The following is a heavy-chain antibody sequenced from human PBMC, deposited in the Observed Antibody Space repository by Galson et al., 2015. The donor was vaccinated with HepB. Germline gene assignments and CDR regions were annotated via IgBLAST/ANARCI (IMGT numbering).Heavy chain of an antibody. J-gene: IGHJ4*02. Sequence: CAISGDSVSSNSAAWNWIRQSPSRGLEWLGRTYYRSKWYNDYAVSVKSRITINPDTSKNQFSLQLNSVTPEDTAVYYCARDRTYYYESGGFDYWGQGTLVTVSS. CDR2: TYYRSKWYN. CDR1: GDSVSSNSAA. V-gene: IGHV6-1*01. D-gene: IGHD3-22*01. CDR3: ARDRTYYYESGGFDY.